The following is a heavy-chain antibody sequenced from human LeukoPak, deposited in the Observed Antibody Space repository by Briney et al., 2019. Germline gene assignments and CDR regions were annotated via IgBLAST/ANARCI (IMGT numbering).Heavy chain of an antibody. CDR2: IYYSGST. CDR3: ARHGSMLELPRVYYYMDV. J-gene: IGHJ6*03. CDR1: GGSISSSSYY. V-gene: IGHV4-39*01. Sequence: SETLSLTCTVSGGSISSSSYYWGWIRQPPGKGLEWIGSIYYSGSTYYNPSLKSRVTISVDTSKNQFSLKLSSVTAADTAVYYCARHGSMLELPRVYYYMDVWGKGTTVTVSS. D-gene: IGHD1-7*01.